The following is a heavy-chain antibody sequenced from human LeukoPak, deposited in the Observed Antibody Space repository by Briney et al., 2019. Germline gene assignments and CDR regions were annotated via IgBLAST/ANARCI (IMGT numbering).Heavy chain of an antibody. J-gene: IGHJ6*03. Sequence: GGSLRLSCAVSGFTFSRYWMSWVRQAPGKGLEWVANINQDGSVKYYVDSVKGRFTISRDSAKNSLYLQMNSLRAEDTAVYYCTRDSQDSYVYYMVVWGKGTTVTVSS. D-gene: IGHD3-10*02. CDR3: TRDSQDSYVYYMVV. CDR2: INQDGSVK. V-gene: IGHV3-7*01. CDR1: GFTFSRYW.